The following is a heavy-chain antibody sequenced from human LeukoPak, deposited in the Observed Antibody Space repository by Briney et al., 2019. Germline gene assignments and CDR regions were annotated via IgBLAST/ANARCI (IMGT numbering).Heavy chain of an antibody. D-gene: IGHD2-2*01. V-gene: IGHV1-69*04. CDR1: GGTFSSYA. J-gene: IGHJ6*03. Sequence: GSSVKVSCKASGGTFSSYAISWVRQAPGQGLEWMGRIIPILGIANYAQKFQGRVTITADKSTSTAYMELSSLRSEDTAVYYCARGHCSSTNCRTVYYYMDVWGKGTTVTVSS. CDR2: IIPILGIA. CDR3: ARGHCSSTNCRTVYYYMDV.